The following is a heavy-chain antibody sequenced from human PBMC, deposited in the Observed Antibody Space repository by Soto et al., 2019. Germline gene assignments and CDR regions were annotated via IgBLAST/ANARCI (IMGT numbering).Heavy chain of an antibody. Sequence: PGESLKISCKGSGYSFTSYWIGWVRQMPGKGLEWMGITYPEDSRTLYSPSFQGQVTISVDKSISTVYLQWSSLKASDTATYYCARRRYFDTLLDPWGQGTLVTVSS. D-gene: IGHD3-9*01. CDR2: TYPEDSRT. J-gene: IGHJ5*02. CDR1: GYSFTSYW. V-gene: IGHV5-51*01. CDR3: ARRRYFDTLLDP.